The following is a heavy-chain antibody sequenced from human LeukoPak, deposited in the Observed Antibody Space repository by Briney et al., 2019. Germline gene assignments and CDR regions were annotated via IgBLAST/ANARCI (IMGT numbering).Heavy chain of an antibody. Sequence: SETLSLTCAVYGGSFSGYYWSWIRQPAGKGLEWIGYIYYSGSTNYNPSLKSRVTISVDTSKNQFSLKLSSVTAADTAVYYCARGIDGGYYYYYYYMDVWGKGTTVTVSS. CDR1: GGSFSGYY. J-gene: IGHJ6*03. CDR2: IYYSGST. V-gene: IGHV4-59*01. D-gene: IGHD5-24*01. CDR3: ARGIDGGYYYYYYYMDV.